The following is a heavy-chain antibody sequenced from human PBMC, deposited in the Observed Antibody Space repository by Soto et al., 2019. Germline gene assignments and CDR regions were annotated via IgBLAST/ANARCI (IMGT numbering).Heavy chain of an antibody. CDR1: GFTFSGYA. CDR2: ITMSGGGT. CDR3: TRNLANFDY. Sequence: GGSLRLSCAASGFTFSGYAMSWVRQAPGKGLVWVSSITMSGGGTYYTDSVKGRFTISRDSPKNTVFLQMNSLRAEDTAIYYCTRNLANFDYWGQGILVTVSS. V-gene: IGHV3-23*01. J-gene: IGHJ4*02.